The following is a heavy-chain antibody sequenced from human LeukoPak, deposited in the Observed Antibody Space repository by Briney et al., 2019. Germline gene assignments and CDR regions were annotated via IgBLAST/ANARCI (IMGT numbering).Heavy chain of an antibody. J-gene: IGHJ3*02. V-gene: IGHV4-39*01. Sequence: KPSETLSLTCTVSGGSISSSSDYWAWIRQPPGKGLEWIGSIYYSGSTYYNPSLKSRVTISVDTSKDQFSLRLSSVTAADTAVYYCARQGAGGRAFDIWGQETMVSVSS. CDR2: IYYSGST. D-gene: IGHD1-26*01. CDR1: GGSISSSSDY. CDR3: ARQGAGGRAFDI.